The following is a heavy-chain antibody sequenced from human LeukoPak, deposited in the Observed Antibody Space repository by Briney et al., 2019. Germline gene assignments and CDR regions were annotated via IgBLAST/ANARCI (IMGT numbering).Heavy chain of an antibody. V-gene: IGHV3-23*01. CDR3: AKDGFLLWRGAFDI. CDR1: VLTLSSYA. Sequence: GRTLRLSRAASVLTLSSYAMRSVRQAPGNGREGVSAISASGGSTYYAESLKGPFPISRDNPQNTLYLQMNSLRAEDTAVYDCAKDGFLLWRGAFDIWGQGAMVTVSS. D-gene: IGHD2-21*01. J-gene: IGHJ3*02. CDR2: ISASGGST.